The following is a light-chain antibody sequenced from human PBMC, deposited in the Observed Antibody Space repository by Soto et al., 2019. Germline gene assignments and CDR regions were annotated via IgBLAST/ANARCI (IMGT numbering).Light chain of an antibody. Sequence: VLTQSPAILSLSMGERATLSCRASRSVGTYVAWYQQKPGQAPRLLVYDASNRATGIPPRFSGSGSGTDFTLTISGLELDDFAVYYCQQRTTWPPPTFGGGTTVEIK. V-gene: IGKV3-11*01. CDR1: RSVGTY. CDR2: DAS. CDR3: QQRTTWPPPT. J-gene: IGKJ4*01.